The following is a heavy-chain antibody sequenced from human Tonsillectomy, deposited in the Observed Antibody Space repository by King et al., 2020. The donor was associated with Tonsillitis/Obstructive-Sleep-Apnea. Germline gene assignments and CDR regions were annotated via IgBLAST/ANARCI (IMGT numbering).Heavy chain of an antibody. CDR3: AKDFGDSDY. D-gene: IGHD3-10*01. J-gene: IGHJ4*02. CDR2: INWNGDRT. V-gene: IGHV3-20*04. CDR1: GFTFNDHG. Sequence: VQLVESGGGVARPGGSLRLSCAASGFTFNDHGMSWVRQVQGKGLQWVSGINWNGDRTTYRDSVKGRFTISRDNAKNSLYLQMNSLRVEDTAFYYCAKDFGDSDYWGQGTLVTVSS.